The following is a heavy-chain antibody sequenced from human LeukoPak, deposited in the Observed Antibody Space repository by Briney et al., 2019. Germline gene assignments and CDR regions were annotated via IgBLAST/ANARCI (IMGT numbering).Heavy chain of an antibody. V-gene: IGHV3-23*01. CDR2: ISGSGGST. J-gene: IGHJ4*02. CDR3: AKDIPYYCSGGSCSQYYFDY. CDR1: GFTFSSYA. D-gene: IGHD2-15*01. Sequence: GGSLRLSCAASGFTFSSYAKRWVRQAPGKGLEWVSAISGSGGSTYYADSVKGRFTISRDNSKNTLYLQMNSLRAEDTAVYYCAKDIPYYCSGGSCSQYYFDYWGQGALVTVSS.